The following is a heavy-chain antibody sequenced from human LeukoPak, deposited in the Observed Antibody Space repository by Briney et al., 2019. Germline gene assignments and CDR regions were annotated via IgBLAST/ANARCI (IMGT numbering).Heavy chain of an antibody. D-gene: IGHD6-13*01. CDR2: INAGNGNT. CDR1: GYTFTSYA. J-gene: IGHJ4*02. CDR3: ASGAAGMRTFDY. Sequence: ASVKVSCKASGYTFTSYAMHWVRQAPGQRLEWMGWINAGNGNTKYSQKFQGRVTITRDTPASTAYMELSSLRSEDTAVYYCASGAAGMRTFDYWGQGTLVTVSS. V-gene: IGHV1-3*01.